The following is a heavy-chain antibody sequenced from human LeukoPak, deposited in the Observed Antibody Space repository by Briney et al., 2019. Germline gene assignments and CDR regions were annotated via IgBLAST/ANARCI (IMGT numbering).Heavy chain of an antibody. CDR2: IKSETDGGTT. CDR3: TTVGYGYYDSSGYYHPGGYFDY. V-gene: IGHV3-15*01. Sequence: PGGSLRLSCAASGFTFSNAWMSWVRQAPGKGLEWVGRIKSETDGGTTDYAAPVKGRFTISRDDSKNTLYLQMNSLKTEDTAVYYCTTVGYGYYDSSGYYHPGGYFDYWGQGTLVTVSS. J-gene: IGHJ4*02. CDR1: GFTFSNAW. D-gene: IGHD3-22*01.